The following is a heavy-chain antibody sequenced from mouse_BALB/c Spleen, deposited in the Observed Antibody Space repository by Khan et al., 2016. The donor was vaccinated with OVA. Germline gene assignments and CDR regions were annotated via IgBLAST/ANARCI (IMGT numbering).Heavy chain of an antibody. CDR3: AKPFYAHYYAMDY. D-gene: IGHD1-1*01. Sequence: QVQLKQSGPGLVAPSQSLSITCTVSGFSLTDYGVSWIRQPPGKGLEWLGILWGGGNTYYNSALKSRLTISKDNSKSQVFLKMNSLQTDDTAMYYCAKPFYAHYYAMDYWGQGTSVTVSS. V-gene: IGHV2-6-5*01. J-gene: IGHJ4*01. CDR1: GFSLTDYG. CDR2: LWGGGNT.